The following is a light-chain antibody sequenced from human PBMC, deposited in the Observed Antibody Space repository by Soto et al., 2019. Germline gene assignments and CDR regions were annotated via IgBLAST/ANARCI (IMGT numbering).Light chain of an antibody. CDR2: DVS. Sequence: QSALTEPASVSGSTVQSITISCTRTSSDVGGYNYVSWYQQHPGKAPKLMIYDVSNRPSGVTNRFSGSKSGNTASLTISGLQAEDEADYYCTSYTSSSTSGVFGGGTKLTVL. CDR3: TSYTSSSTSGV. J-gene: IGLJ2*01. V-gene: IGLV2-14*01. CDR1: SSDVGGYNY.